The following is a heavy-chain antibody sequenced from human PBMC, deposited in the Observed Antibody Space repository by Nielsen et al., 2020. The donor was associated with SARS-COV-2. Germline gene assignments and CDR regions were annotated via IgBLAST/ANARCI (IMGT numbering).Heavy chain of an antibody. Sequence: ASVKVSCKVSGYTLTELSMHWVRQAPGKGLEWMGGFDPEDGETIYAQKFQGRVTMTEDTSTDTAYMELSSLRSEDTAVYYCAREGGYDFWSGSNGGHAFDIWGQGTMVTVSS. D-gene: IGHD3-3*01. CDR1: GYTLTELS. CDR2: FDPEDGET. CDR3: AREGGYDFWSGSNGGHAFDI. V-gene: IGHV1-24*01. J-gene: IGHJ3*02.